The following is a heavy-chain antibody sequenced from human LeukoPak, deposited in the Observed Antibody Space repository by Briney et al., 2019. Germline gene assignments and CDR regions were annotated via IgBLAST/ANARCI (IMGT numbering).Heavy chain of an antibody. J-gene: IGHJ4*02. V-gene: IGHV3-30-3*01. CDR2: ISYDGSNK. CDR3: ARDPSYTHDYGDLDY. Sequence: GRSLRLSCAASGFTFSSYAMHWVRQAPGKGLEWVAVISYDGSNKYYADSVKGRFTISRDNSKNTLYLQMNSLRAEDTAVYYCARDPSYTHDYGDLDYWGQGTLLTVSS. CDR1: GFTFSSYA. D-gene: IGHD4-17*01.